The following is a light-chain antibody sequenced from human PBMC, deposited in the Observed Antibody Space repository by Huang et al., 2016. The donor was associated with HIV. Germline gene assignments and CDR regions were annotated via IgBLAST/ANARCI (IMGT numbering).Light chain of an antibody. Sequence: DIQLTQSPSSLSASVGDRVTITCRASRGISNYLAWYQQRTGQAPKLLIYAASTLHSWVPSRFSGSGSWTDFTLTISSLQPEDFATYYCQNYNGAPWTFGQGTRVDIK. CDR3: QNYNGAPWT. CDR2: AAS. J-gene: IGKJ1*01. V-gene: IGKV1-27*01. CDR1: RGISNY.